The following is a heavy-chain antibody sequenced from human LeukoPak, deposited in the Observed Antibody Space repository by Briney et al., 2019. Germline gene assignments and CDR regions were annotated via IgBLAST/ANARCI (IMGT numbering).Heavy chain of an antibody. J-gene: IGHJ4*02. CDR1: GYTFTSYG. CDR3: ARGSYLDY. CDR2: ISTYNGHT. Sequence: ASVKVSCKASGYTFTSYGISWVRQAPGQGLEWLGWISTYNGHTNYAQKLQGRVTMATDTSTSTAYMELRSLRSDDTAVFYCARGSYLDYWGQGTLVTVSS. V-gene: IGHV1-18*01.